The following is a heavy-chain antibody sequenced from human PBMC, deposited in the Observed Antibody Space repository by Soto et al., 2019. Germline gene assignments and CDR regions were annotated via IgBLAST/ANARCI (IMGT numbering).Heavy chain of an antibody. V-gene: IGHV1-69*13. D-gene: IGHD3-10*01. J-gene: IGHJ3*01. Sequence: SVKVSCKASGGTFSSYAISWVRQAPGQGLEWMGGIIPIFGTANYAQKFQGRVTITADESTSTAYMELSSLRAEDTAVYYCARDRGRGDLFGAFDFWGHGTMVTVSS. CDR1: GGTFSSYA. CDR3: ARDRGRGDLFGAFDF. CDR2: IIPIFGTA.